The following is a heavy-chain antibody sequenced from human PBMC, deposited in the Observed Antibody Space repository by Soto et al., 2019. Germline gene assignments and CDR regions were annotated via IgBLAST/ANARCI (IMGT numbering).Heavy chain of an antibody. D-gene: IGHD3-3*01. J-gene: IGHJ6*02. CDR2: MNPNSGNT. CDR1: GYTFTSYD. Sequence: VASVKVSCKASGYTFTSYDINWVRQATGQGLEWMGWMNPNSGNTGYAQKFQGRVTMTRNTSISTAYVELSSLRSEDTAVYYCARIGYDFWSGYYSNYYYYGMDVWGQGTTVTVSS. V-gene: IGHV1-8*01. CDR3: ARIGYDFWSGYYSNYYYYGMDV.